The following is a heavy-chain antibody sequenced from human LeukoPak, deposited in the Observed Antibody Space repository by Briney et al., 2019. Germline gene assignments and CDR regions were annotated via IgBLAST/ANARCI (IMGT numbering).Heavy chain of an antibody. J-gene: IGHJ4*02. Sequence: GESLRLSCAASGFTFSHYLMTWVRQAPGKGLEWVATIKQDGSEKYYVDSVKGRFTISRDNAKNSLYLQMNSLRAEDTAVYYCARGGYYYPDWGQGTLVTVST. CDR3: ARGGYYYPD. D-gene: IGHD3-22*01. CDR2: IKQDGSEK. CDR1: GFTFSHYL. V-gene: IGHV3-7*04.